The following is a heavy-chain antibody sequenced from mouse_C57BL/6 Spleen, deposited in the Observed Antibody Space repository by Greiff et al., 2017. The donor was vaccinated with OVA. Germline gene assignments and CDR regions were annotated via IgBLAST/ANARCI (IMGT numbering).Heavy chain of an antibody. V-gene: IGHV1-81*01. CDR1: GYTFTSYG. J-gene: IGHJ2*01. D-gene: IGHD1-1*01. Sequence: QVQLQQSGAELARPGASVKLSCKASGYTFTSYGISWVKQRTGQGLEWIGEIYPRSGNTYYNEKFKGKATLTADKSSSTSYMEHRSLTSEDSAVYVCARGDYYGSIYYFDYWGQGTTLTVSS. CDR2: IYPRSGNT. CDR3: ARGDYYGSIYYFDY.